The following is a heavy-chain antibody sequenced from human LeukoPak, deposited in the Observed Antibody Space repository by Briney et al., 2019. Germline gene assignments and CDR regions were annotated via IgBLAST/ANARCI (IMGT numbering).Heavy chain of an antibody. CDR2: ISGSSSYI. CDR1: GFTFSSYS. J-gene: IGHJ4*02. V-gene: IGHV3-21*04. Sequence: GGSLRLSCAASGFTFSSYSMNWVRQAPGKGLEWVSSISGSSSYIYYADSVKGRFTISRDNAKNSLYLQMNSLRAEDTALYYCASGGIYYGAAFDFWGQGSLVTVPA. CDR3: ASGGIYYGAAFDF. D-gene: IGHD1-26*01.